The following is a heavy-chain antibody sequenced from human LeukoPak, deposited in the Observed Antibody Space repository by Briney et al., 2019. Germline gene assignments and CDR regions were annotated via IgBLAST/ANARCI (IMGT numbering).Heavy chain of an antibody. J-gene: IGHJ6*02. CDR3: AREGVGWFGELDGFYGMDV. CDR2: IYSGGST. V-gene: IGHV3-66*01. D-gene: IGHD3-10*01. Sequence: PGGSLRLSCAASGFTVSSNYMSWVRQAPGKGLEWVSVIYSGGSTYYADSVKGRFTISRDNSKNTLYLQMNSLRAEDTAAYYCAREGVGWFGELDGFYGMDVWGQGTTVTVSS. CDR1: GFTVSSNY.